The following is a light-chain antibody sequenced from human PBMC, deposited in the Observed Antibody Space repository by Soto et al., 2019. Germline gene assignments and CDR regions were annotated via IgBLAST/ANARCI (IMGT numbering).Light chain of an antibody. V-gene: IGLV2-23*02. CDR1: SSDVGSYNL. CDR3: CSYARGSTLV. CDR2: DVN. J-gene: IGLJ2*01. Sequence: QSALTQPASVSGSPGQSITISCTGTSSDVGSYNLVSWYQQHPGKAPKLMIYDVNKRPSGVSNRFSGSKSGNTASLTISGLQAEDEGDYYCCSYARGSTLVFGGGTQLTVL.